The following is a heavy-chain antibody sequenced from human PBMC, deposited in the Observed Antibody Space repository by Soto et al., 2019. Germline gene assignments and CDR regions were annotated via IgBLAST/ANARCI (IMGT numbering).Heavy chain of an antibody. V-gene: IGHV4-59*01. CDR1: GGSISSYY. CDR2: IYYSGST. J-gene: IGHJ3*02. CDR3: ARVWGGAFDI. Sequence: QVQLQESGPGLVKPSETLSLTCTVSGGSISSYYWSWIRQPPGKGLEWIGYIYYSGSTNYNPSLKRRVHKSVDTSKNQLSLKLSSVTAADTAVYYCARVWGGAFDIWGQGTMVTVSS. D-gene: IGHD3-10*01.